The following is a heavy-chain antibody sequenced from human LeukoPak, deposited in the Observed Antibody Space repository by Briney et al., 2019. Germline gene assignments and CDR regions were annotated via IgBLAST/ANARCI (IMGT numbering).Heavy chain of an antibody. J-gene: IGHJ5*02. CDR3: ARQGNDYGDYNWFDP. D-gene: IGHD4-17*01. V-gene: IGHV5-51*01. CDR2: IYPGDSDT. CDR1: GYSFTSYW. Sequence: GESLKISCKGSGYSFTSYWIGWVRQLPGKGLEWMGIIYPGDSDTRYSPSFQGQVTISADKSISTAYLQWSSLKASDPAMYYSARQGNDYGDYNWFDPWGQGTLVTVSS.